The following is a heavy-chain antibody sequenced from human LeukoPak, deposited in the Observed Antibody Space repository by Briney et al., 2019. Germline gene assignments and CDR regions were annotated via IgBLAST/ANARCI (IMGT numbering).Heavy chain of an antibody. V-gene: IGHV3-7*01. CDR1: GFTFSRYW. CDR2: IKQDGSEK. Sequence: GGSLILSCAASGFTFSRYWMSWVRQAPGKGPEWVANIKQDGSEKYYVDSVRGRFTISRDNARTSLYLQMNSLRAEDAAVYYCATHCSSVSCSLATFDIWGQGTMVTVSS. CDR3: ATHCSSVSCSLATFDI. J-gene: IGHJ3*02. D-gene: IGHD2-2*01.